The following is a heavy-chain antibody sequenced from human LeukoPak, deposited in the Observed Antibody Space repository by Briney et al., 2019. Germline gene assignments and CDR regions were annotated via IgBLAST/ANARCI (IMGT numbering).Heavy chain of an antibody. Sequence: PSETLSLTCTVSGFSINGGYYLSWLRQHRGRGLEWIGYIYYNGDTYYDPSLKSRITMSTDASKHPFSLRLSAVTDADTAVYFCARPSFDIFTGPRDIPHYFDSWGQGTLVSVFS. CDR3: ARPSFDIFTGPRDIPHYFDS. J-gene: IGHJ4*02. CDR2: IYYNGDT. D-gene: IGHD3-9*01. V-gene: IGHV4-31*03. CDR1: GFSINGGYY.